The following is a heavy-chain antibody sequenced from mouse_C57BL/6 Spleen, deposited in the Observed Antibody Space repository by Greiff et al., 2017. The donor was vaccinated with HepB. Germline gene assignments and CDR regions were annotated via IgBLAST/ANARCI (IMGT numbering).Heavy chain of an antibody. J-gene: IGHJ2*01. V-gene: IGHV1-18*01. Sequence: VQLQQSGPELVKPGASVKIPCKASGYTFTDYNMDWVKQSHGKSLEWIGDINPNNGGTIYNQKFKGKATLTVDKSSSTAYMELRSLTSEDTAVYYCARSNYYGSSYIDYWGQGTTLTVSS. CDR2: INPNNGGT. D-gene: IGHD1-1*01. CDR1: GYTFTDYN. CDR3: ARSNYYGSSYIDY.